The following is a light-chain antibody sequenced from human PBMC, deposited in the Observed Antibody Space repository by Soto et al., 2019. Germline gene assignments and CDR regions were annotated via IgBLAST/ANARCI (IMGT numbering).Light chain of an antibody. CDR3: QQYNNWPLRT. V-gene: IGKV3-15*01. Sequence: ETVVTQSPATLSVSPGETATLSCRASESVRTNLAWYQQKPGQAPRLLIYGASNRATGIPARFSGSGSGTEFTLTISSLQSEDFAVYYCQQYNNWPLRTFGQGTKVEIK. CDR2: GAS. CDR1: ESVRTN. J-gene: IGKJ1*01.